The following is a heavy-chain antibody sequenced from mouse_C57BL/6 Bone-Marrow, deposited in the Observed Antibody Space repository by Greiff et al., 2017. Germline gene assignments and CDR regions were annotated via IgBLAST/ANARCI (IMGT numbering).Heavy chain of an antibody. CDR1: GFSLTSYG. V-gene: IGHV2-3*01. CDR2: IWGDGCT. J-gene: IGHJ3*01. CDR3: AKLPYYGSSSWFAY. Sequence: VQLQQSGPGLVAPSQSLSITCTVSGFSLTSYGVSWVRQPPGKGLEWLGVIWGDGCTNYHSAHISRLSISKDNSKSQGFLKLNSRQTDDTATDYCAKLPYYGSSSWFAYWGQGTLVTVSA. D-gene: IGHD1-1*01.